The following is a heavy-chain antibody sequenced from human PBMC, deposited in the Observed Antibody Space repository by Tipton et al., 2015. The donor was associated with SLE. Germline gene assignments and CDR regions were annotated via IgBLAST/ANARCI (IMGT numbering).Heavy chain of an antibody. J-gene: IGHJ6*03. V-gene: IGHV4-39*07. CDR2: IYYSGST. D-gene: IGHD3-3*01. Sequence: LRLSCTVSGGSISSSSYQWAWIRQSPGKGLEWIGNIYYSGSTFSNPSLKSRLTVSVDTSKNQFSLKLSSATASDTAVYYCARGTFYYDFWSGSAPYYYYYMDVWGKGTTVTVSS. CDR1: GGSISSSSYQ. CDR3: ARGTFYYDFWSGSAPYYYYYMDV.